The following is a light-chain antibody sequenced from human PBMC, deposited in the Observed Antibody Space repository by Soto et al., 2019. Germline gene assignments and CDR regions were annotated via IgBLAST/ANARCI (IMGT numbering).Light chain of an antibody. CDR1: QHINTF. Sequence: DLQLTQSPSSLSASVGDRVTITYRARQHINTFLAWYQQKPGRAPKSLVFGASDLQSGVPSRFSVSGYGTDFTLTINNLQPDDFATYDCHQYDNYPWTFGGGTAVEI. CDR2: GAS. V-gene: IGKV1D-16*01. CDR3: HQYDNYPWT. J-gene: IGKJ4*01.